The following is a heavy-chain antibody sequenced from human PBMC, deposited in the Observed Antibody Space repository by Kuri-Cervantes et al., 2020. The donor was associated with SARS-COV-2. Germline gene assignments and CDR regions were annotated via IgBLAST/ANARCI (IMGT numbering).Heavy chain of an antibody. J-gene: IGHJ3*02. Sequence: LRLSCTVSGGSISSGGYYWSWIRQPPGKGLEWIGYIYYSGSTYYNPSLKSRLTISVDTSKKQFSRKLSSVTADDTAVYYCARDKIPMVRSTDAFDMWGQGTMVTVSS. D-gene: IGHD3-10*01. CDR3: ARDKIPMVRSTDAFDM. V-gene: IGHV4-31*02. CDR2: IYYSGST. CDR1: GGSISSGGYY.